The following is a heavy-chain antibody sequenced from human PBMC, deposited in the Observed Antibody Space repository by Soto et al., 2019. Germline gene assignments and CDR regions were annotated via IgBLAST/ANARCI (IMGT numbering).Heavy chain of an antibody. D-gene: IGHD3-9*01. Sequence: GGSLRLSCAASGFTFSSYAMSWVRQAPGKGLEWVSAISGSGGSTYYADSVKGRFTISRDNSKNTLYLQMNSLRAEDTAVYYCAKDALHEAYYDILTGYYKGDAFDIWGQGTMVTVSS. J-gene: IGHJ3*02. CDR3: AKDALHEAYYDILTGYYKGDAFDI. V-gene: IGHV3-23*01. CDR2: ISGSGGST. CDR1: GFTFSSYA.